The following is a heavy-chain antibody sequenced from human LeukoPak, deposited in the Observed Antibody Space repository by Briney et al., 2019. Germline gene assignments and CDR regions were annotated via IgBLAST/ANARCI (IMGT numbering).Heavy chain of an antibody. V-gene: IGHV1-2*02. CDR2: INPNSGGT. D-gene: IGHD4-17*01. J-gene: IGHJ4*02. CDR1: GYTFTGYY. Sequence: ASVKVSCKASGYTFTGYYMHWVRQAPGQGLEWMGWINPNSGGTNYAQKFQGRVTMTRDTSISTAYMELSRLRSDDTAVYYCARYVQQVLTTVTTGRRLVTAYYFDYWGQGTLVTVSS. CDR3: ARYVQQVLTTVTTGRRLVTAYYFDY.